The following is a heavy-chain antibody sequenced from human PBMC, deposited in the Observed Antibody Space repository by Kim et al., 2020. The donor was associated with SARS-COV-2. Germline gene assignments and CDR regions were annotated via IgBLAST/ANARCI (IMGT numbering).Heavy chain of an antibody. D-gene: IGHD2-2*03. J-gene: IGHJ4*02. CDR3: LKGGWGWIWDH. V-gene: IGHV3-23*01. Sequence: GGSLRLSCTTSGFTFTGYAMSWVRQAPGKGLEWVSSIDGGDGTTYYVDSVKGRFTISRDNSKNTLYLRMTTLRADDTAVYYCLKGGWGWIWDHWGQGT. CDR2: IDGGDGTT. CDR1: GFTFTGYA.